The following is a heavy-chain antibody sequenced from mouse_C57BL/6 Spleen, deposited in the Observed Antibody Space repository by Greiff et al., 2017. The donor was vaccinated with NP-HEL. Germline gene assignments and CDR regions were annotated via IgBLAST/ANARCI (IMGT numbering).Heavy chain of an antibody. CDR1: GFTFSDYY. V-gene: IGHV5-16*01. J-gene: IGHJ1*03. D-gene: IGHD1-1*01. Sequence: EVKLVESEGGLVQPGSSMKLSCTASGFTFSDYYMAWVRQVPEKGLEWVANINYDGSSNYYLDSLKSRFIISRDNEKNILYLQMSSLKSEYTATYYCARPYYYGSSPYWYFDVWGTGTTVTVSS. CDR2: INYDGSSN. CDR3: ARPYYYGSSPYWYFDV.